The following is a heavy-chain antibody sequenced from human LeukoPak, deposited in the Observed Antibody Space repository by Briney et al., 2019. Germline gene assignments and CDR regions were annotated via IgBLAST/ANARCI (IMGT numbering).Heavy chain of an antibody. J-gene: IGHJ3*02. CDR3: ARRLYSYGPSFAFDI. CDR2: IKQDGSEK. CDR1: GFTFSSYW. V-gene: IGHV3-7*01. Sequence: GGSLRLSCAASGFTFSSYWMSWVRQAPGKGLEWVANIKQDGSEKYYVDSVKGRFTISRDNAKNSLYLQMNSLRAEDTAVYYCARRLYSYGPSFAFDIWGQGTMVTVSS. D-gene: IGHD5-18*01.